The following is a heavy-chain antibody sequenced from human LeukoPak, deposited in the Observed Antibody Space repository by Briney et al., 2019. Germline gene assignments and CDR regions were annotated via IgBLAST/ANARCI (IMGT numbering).Heavy chain of an antibody. CDR3: ARHIGGGIEDMDV. J-gene: IGHJ6*03. V-gene: IGHV4-59*08. D-gene: IGHD3-16*02. CDR1: GGSIGTYY. Sequence: SETLSLTCTVSGGSIGTYYWSWDRQSPGTGLEWIGYIYVTGTRYNPYLQSRVTISVDRSRNQFFLKMTSGTAADTAVYYCARHIGGGIEDMDVWGRGTKVTVSS. CDR2: IYVTGT.